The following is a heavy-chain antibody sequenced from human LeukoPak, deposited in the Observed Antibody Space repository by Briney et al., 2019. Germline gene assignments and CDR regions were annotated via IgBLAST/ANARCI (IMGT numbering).Heavy chain of an antibody. J-gene: IGHJ4*02. D-gene: IGHD6-13*01. V-gene: IGHV1-69*01. CDR2: IIPIFGTA. CDR1: GGTFSSYA. Sequence: SVKVSCKASGGTFSSYAINWVRQAPGQGLEWMGGIIPIFGTANYAQKFQGRVTITADESTSTAYMELSSLRSEDTAVYYCAAPGIAAAGTRGYFDYWGQGTLVTVSS. CDR3: AAPGIAAAGTRGYFDY.